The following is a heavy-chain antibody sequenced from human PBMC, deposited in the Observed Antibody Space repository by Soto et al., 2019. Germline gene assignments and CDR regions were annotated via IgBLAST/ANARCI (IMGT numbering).Heavy chain of an antibody. CDR3: ARGRGQISLLYYYIMDV. CDR2: VNHSGGT. J-gene: IGHJ6*02. D-gene: IGHD3-10*01. CDR1: GGSFSGYY. V-gene: IGHV4-34*01. Sequence: PSETLSLTCAVYGGSFSGYYWSWIRQPPVKGLEWIGEVNHSGGTNYNPSLKSRVTISVDTSKNQFSLKLSSVTAADTAVYYCARGRGQISLLYYYIMDVWGQGTTVTVS.